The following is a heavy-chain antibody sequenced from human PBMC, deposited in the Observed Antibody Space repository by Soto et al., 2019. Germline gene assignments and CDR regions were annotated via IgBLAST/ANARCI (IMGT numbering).Heavy chain of an antibody. J-gene: IGHJ5*02. Sequence: QVQLVQSGGEVKRPGASVKVSCKTSGYTFSNYGITWVRQAPGQPLEWLGWISLYSDGTNYAQKFQGRVSMTTDTSTTTAYMELRSLRSDDTAVYYSARVVPRAEASFGPWGQGTLVTVSS. CDR1: GYTFSNYG. D-gene: IGHD2-2*01. CDR2: ISLYSDGT. V-gene: IGHV1-18*01. CDR3: ARVVPRAEASFGP.